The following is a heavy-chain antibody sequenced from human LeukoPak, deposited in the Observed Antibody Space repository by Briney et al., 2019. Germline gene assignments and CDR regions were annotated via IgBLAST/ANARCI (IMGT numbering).Heavy chain of an antibody. D-gene: IGHD3-10*02. V-gene: IGHV3-48*03. CDR3: AELGITMIGGV. J-gene: IGHJ6*04. CDR1: GLPHRSYE. Sequence: GYLRLYCEASGLPHRSYEMNWVRQAPGKGLEWVSYFSSSGSTIYYADSVKGRFTISRDNAKNSLYLQMNSLRAEDTAVYYCAELGITMIGGVWGKETTVTISS. CDR2: FSSSGSTI.